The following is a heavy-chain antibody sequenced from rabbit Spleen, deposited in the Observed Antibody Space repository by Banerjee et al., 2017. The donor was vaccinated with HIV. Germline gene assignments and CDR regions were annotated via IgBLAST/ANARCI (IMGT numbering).Heavy chain of an antibody. V-gene: IGHV1S40*01. CDR3: ARDTATSFSTYGMDL. CDR1: GVSFSFSSY. J-gene: IGHJ6*01. D-gene: IGHD1-1*01. Sequence: KESGGGLVKPGASLTLTCTASGVSFSFSSYMCWVRQAPGKGLEWIACINTATGKAVYASWVNGRFTISKASSTTVTLQMTSLTAADTATYFCARDTATSFSTYGMDLWGPGTL. CDR2: INTATGKA.